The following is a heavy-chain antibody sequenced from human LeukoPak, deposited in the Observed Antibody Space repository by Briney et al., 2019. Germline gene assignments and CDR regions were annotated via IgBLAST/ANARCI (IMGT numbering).Heavy chain of an antibody. CDR3: ARVGHDYVWGSYRHHTIYFDY. V-gene: IGHV4-39*07. CDR2: IYYSGST. Sequence: SETLSLTCTVSGGSISSSSYYWGWIRQPPGKGLEWIGSIYYSGSTYYNPSLKSRVTISVDTSKNQFSLKLSSVTAADTAVYYCARVGHDYVWGSYRHHTIYFDYWGQGTLVTVSS. CDR1: GGSISSSSYY. J-gene: IGHJ4*02. D-gene: IGHD3-16*02.